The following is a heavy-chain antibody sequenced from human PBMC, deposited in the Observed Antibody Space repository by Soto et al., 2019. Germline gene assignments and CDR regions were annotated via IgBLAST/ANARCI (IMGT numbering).Heavy chain of an antibody. CDR1: GYSFKTFW. CDR3: ARVRNNGGDGFFDL. J-gene: IGHJ4*02. V-gene: IGHV5-51*01. Sequence: PGESLKISCRASGYSFKTFWLGWVRQMHGKGLEWMAMIYPDDSDIKYSPSFEGQVTISVDRSITTAYLQWSSLRASDSGMFYCARVRNNGGDGFFDLWGQGTLVTVSS. D-gene: IGHD2-8*01. CDR2: IYPDDSDI.